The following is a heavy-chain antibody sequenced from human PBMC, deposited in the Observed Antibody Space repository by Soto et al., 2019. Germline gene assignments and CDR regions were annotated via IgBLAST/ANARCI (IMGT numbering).Heavy chain of an antibody. J-gene: IGHJ6*02. D-gene: IGHD3-3*01. Sequence: QVQLVESGGGVVQPGRSLRLSCAASGFTFSSYAMHWVRQAPGKGLEWVAVISYDGSNKYYADSVKGRFTISRDNSKNTLYLQMNRLRAEDTAVYYCARDEYDFWSGYPTYYYYGMDVWGQGTTVTVSS. CDR2: ISYDGSNK. CDR1: GFTFSSYA. V-gene: IGHV3-30-3*01. CDR3: ARDEYDFWSGYPTYYYYGMDV.